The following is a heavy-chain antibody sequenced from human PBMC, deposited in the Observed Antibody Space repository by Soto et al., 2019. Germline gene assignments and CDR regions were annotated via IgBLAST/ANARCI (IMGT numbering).Heavy chain of an antibody. J-gene: IGHJ6*02. D-gene: IGHD5-12*01. CDR1: GFTVSSNY. Sequence: GGSLRLSCAASGFTVSSNYMNWVRQAPGRGLEWVSIIYSGGRAYYADSVKGRFTISRDNSKNTLYLQMNRLRAEDTAVYYCARGMDIVIRGGSNGMDVWGQGTTVTAP. V-gene: IGHV3-53*01. CDR3: ARGMDIVIRGGSNGMDV. CDR2: IYSGGRA.